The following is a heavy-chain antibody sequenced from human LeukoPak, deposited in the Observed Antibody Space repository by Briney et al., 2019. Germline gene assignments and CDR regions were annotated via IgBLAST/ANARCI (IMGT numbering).Heavy chain of an antibody. CDR2: ISSSSSYI. V-gene: IGHV3-21*01. J-gene: IGHJ5*02. CDR1: GFTFSSYW. Sequence: GGSLRLSCAASGFTFSSYWMSWVRQAPGKGLEWVSSISSSSSYIYYADSVKGRFTISRDNAKNSLYLQMNSLRAEDTAVYYCARDAQSPNLTYYDFWSGYYNNWFDPWGQGTLVTVSS. CDR3: ARDAQSPNLTYYDFWSGYYNNWFDP. D-gene: IGHD3-3*01.